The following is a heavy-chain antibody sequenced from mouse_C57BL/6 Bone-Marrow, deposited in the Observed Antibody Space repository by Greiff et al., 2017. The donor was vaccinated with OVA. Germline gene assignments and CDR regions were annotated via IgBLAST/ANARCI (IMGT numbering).Heavy chain of an antibody. CDR3: ARGSTRITTFFDY. D-gene: IGHD2-4*01. CDR1: GFTFSDYG. CDR2: ISSGSSTI. J-gene: IGHJ2*01. V-gene: IGHV5-17*01. Sequence: EVKLMESGGGLVKPGGSLKLSCAASGFTFSDYGMHWVRQAPEKGLEWVAYISSGSSTIYYADTVKGRFTISRDNAKNTLFLQMTSLRSEDTAMYYCARGSTRITTFFDYWGQGTTLTVSS.